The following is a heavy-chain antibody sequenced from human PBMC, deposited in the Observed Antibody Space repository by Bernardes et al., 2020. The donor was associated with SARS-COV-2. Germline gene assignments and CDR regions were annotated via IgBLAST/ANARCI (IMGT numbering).Heavy chain of an antibody. CDR1: GFTFSSHW. CDR2: TNSDGSDI. J-gene: IGHJ4*02. Sequence: GGSLRLSCAASGFTFSSHWMSWVRQAPGEGLVWVARTNSDGSDINYADSVKGRFTISRDNAKNTLYLQMSSLRVEDTAVYYCTMAGNCRFDYWGQGTLVTVSS. D-gene: IGHD6-19*01. CDR3: TMAGNCRFDY. V-gene: IGHV3-74*01.